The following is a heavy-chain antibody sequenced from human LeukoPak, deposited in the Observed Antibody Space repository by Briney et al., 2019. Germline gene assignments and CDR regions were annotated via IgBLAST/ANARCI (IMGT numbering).Heavy chain of an antibody. Sequence: SETLSLTCTVSGGSISSSSYYWGWIRQPPGKGLEWIGSIYYSGSTYYNPSLKSRVTISVDTSKNQFSLKLSSVTAADTAVYYCARDLSIFGVVKLAWFDPWGQGTLVTVSS. J-gene: IGHJ5*02. V-gene: IGHV4-39*07. CDR2: IYYSGST. CDR3: ARDLSIFGVVKLAWFDP. CDR1: GGSISSSSYY. D-gene: IGHD3-3*01.